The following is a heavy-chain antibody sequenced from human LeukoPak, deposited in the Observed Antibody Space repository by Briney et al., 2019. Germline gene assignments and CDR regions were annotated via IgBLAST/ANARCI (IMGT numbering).Heavy chain of an antibody. CDR3: ARRNSNRYGSYYFDY. CDR2: IYPGDSDT. J-gene: IGHJ4*02. Sequence: HGESLKISCKGSGFTFTNYWIGWVRQMPGKALEWMGIIYPGDSDTRYSPSFQGQVTISADKSISTGYLRWSSLKASDTAMYYCARRNSNRYGSYYFDYWGQGTLVTVSS. CDR1: GFTFTNYW. D-gene: IGHD3-10*01. V-gene: IGHV5-51*01.